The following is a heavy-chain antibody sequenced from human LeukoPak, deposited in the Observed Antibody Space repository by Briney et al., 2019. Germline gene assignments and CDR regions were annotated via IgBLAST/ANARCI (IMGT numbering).Heavy chain of an antibody. Sequence: SETLSLTCDVSGGSISRTNWWSWVRQSPGQGLEWIGEISLSGHTNYNPSLQSRVTMSLDESKNQVSLDLASVTDADTAVYYCSRESGAFSPFGYWGQGTLDTVHS. CDR2: ISLSGHT. D-gene: IGHD1-26*01. V-gene: IGHV4-4*02. CDR3: SRESGAFSPFGY. CDR1: GGSISRTNW. J-gene: IGHJ4*02.